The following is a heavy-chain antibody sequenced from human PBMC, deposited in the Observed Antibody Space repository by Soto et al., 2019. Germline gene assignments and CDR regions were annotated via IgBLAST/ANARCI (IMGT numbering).Heavy chain of an antibody. D-gene: IGHD6-6*01. V-gene: IGHV3-33*01. CDR1: GFTFSSYG. CDR2: IWYDGSNK. Sequence: ESGGGVVQPGRSLRLSCAASGFTFSSYGMHWVRQAPGKGLEWVAVIWYDGSNKYYADSVKGRFTISRDNSKNTLYLQMNSLRAEDTALYYCAREYSSSSGLDYWGQGTLVTVSS. J-gene: IGHJ4*02. CDR3: AREYSSSSGLDY.